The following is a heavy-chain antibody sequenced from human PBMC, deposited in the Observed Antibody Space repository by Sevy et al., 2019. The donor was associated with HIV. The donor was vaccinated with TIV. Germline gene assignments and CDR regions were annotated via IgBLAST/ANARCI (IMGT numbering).Heavy chain of an antibody. CDR2: KSYDGSNK. V-gene: IGHV3-30-3*01. Sequence: GGSLRLSCAASGFTFSSYAMHWVRQAPGKGLEWVAVKSYDGSNKYYADSVKGRFTISRDNSKNTLYLQMNSLRAEDTAVYYCARGITMVRGANDYWGQGTLVTVSS. CDR3: ARGITMVRGANDY. CDR1: GFTFSSYA. J-gene: IGHJ4*02. D-gene: IGHD3-10*01.